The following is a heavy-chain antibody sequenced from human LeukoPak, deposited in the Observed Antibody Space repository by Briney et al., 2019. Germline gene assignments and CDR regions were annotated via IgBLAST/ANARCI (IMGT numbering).Heavy chain of an antibody. CDR1: GFTFAEYM. J-gene: IGHJ4*02. CDR3: AKDYGNYRGFDY. V-gene: IGHV3-43*01. Sequence: GGSLRLSCAASGFTFAEYMMHWVRQAPGKGLEGVSLISWDSTTTYYADSVKGRFTISRDNSKNSLYLQMNSLGSEDTAFYYCAKDYGNYRGFDYWGQGTLVTVSS. D-gene: IGHD3-22*01. CDR2: ISWDSTTT.